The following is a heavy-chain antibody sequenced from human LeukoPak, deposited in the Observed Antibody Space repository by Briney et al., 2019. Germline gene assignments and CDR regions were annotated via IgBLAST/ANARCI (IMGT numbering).Heavy chain of an antibody. CDR2: TFHSGST. J-gene: IGHJ3*01. D-gene: IGHD2-2*01. V-gene: IGHV4-38-2*01. CDR3: ARAFHCHSSTCYDGGEAFDF. CDR1: GYSITSGCY. Sequence: SETLSLTCAVSGYSITSGCYWGWIRQPPGKGLEWLGTTFHSGSTFYNPSLKSRVTISADTAKNQFSLKLTSVTAADTALYYCARAFHCHSSTCYDGGEAFDFWGQGIMVTVSS.